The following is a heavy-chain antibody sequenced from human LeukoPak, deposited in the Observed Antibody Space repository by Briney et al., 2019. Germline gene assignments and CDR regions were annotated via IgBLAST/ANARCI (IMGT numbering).Heavy chain of an antibody. J-gene: IGHJ4*02. CDR1: GFTFSSYS. Sequence: GGSLRLSCAASGFTFSSYSMSWVRQAPGKGLEWVSSITTGSSGMYYADSVQGRFTISRDNAKNSLYLQMNSLRAEDTAVYFCMRDASWGQGTLVTVSS. V-gene: IGHV3-21*01. CDR3: MRDAS. CDR2: ITTGSSGM.